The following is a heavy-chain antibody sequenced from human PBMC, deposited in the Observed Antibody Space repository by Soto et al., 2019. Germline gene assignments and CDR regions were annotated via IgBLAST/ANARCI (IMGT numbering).Heavy chain of an antibody. CDR1: GYSFTSYW. CDR3: ARRPRYYGSDNTTPDGMDV. CDR2: IDPSDSYT. D-gene: IGHD3-10*01. V-gene: IGHV5-10-1*01. J-gene: IGHJ6*02. Sequence: PGESLKISCKGSGYSFTSYWISWVRQMPGKGLEWMGRIDPSDSYTNYSPSFQGHVTISADKSISTAYLQWSSLKASDTAMYYCARRPRYYGSDNTTPDGMDVWGQGTTVTVSS.